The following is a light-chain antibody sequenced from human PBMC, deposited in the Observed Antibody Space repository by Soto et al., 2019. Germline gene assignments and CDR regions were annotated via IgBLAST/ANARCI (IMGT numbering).Light chain of an antibody. V-gene: IGKV1-5*01. CDR1: QNINNW. CDR2: DAS. J-gene: IGKJ1*01. CDR3: QHMRT. Sequence: DIQLTHSPSSLSASIGDRVTITCRASQNINNWIAWYQQKPGKAPKFLIYDASTLESGVPSRFSGSGFGTEFSLTISSLRPDDFGSYYCQHMRTFGQGTKVDIK.